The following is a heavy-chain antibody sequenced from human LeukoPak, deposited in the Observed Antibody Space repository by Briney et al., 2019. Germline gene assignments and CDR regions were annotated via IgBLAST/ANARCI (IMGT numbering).Heavy chain of an antibody. CDR3: ARDSSTVTTRHFDY. CDR2: VYYTGST. J-gene: IGHJ4*02. Sequence: MPSETLSLTCAVYGGSFSGYYWTWIRQPPGKGLECIGYVYYTGSTYYNPSLKSRVTISVDTSKNQFSLKLNSVTAADTAVYYCARDSSTVTTRHFDYWGQGTLVTVSS. D-gene: IGHD4-17*01. CDR1: GGSFSGYY. V-gene: IGHV4-59*01.